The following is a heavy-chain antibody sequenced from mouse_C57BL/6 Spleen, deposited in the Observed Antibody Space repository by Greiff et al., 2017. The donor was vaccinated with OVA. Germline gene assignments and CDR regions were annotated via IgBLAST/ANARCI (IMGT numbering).Heavy chain of an antibody. Sequence: QVQLQQSGAELVKPGASVKLSCKASGYTFTSYWMHWVKQRPGQGLEWIGMIHPNSGSTNYNEKFKSKATLTVDKSSSTAYMQLSSLTSEDSAVYYCARPFYDGYHYFDYWGQGTTLTVSS. CDR2: IHPNSGST. CDR3: ARPFYDGYHYFDY. CDR1: GYTFTSYW. V-gene: IGHV1-64*01. J-gene: IGHJ2*01. D-gene: IGHD2-3*01.